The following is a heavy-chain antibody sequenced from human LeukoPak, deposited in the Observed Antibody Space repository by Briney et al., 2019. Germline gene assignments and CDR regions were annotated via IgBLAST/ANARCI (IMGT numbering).Heavy chain of an antibody. V-gene: IGHV1-8*01. D-gene: IGHD3-22*01. CDR2: MNPNSGNT. J-gene: IGHJ5*02. Sequence: ASVKVSCKASGYTFTSYDINWVRQATGQGLEWMGWMNPNSGNTGYAQKLQGRVTMTTDTSTSTAHMELSSLRSEDTAVYYCASSPTTYYYDSSGYLNWFDPWGQGTLVTVSS. CDR3: ASSPTTYYYDSSGYLNWFDP. CDR1: GYTFTSYD.